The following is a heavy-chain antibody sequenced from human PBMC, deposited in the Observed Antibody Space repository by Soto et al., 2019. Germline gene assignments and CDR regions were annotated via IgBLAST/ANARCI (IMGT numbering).Heavy chain of an antibody. CDR3: ARGRGSMFDP. CDR2: INTVNGNT. Sequence: QVQLVQSGAEVKKPGASVKVSCKASRYSFPTYAIHWVRQAPGQRLQWMGWINTVNGNTHYSQKFQGRVTITRDSSASTVYMELSSLKSEDTAFYYCARGRGSMFDPWGQGTLVTVSS. J-gene: IGHJ5*02. CDR1: RYSFPTYA. V-gene: IGHV1-3*04. D-gene: IGHD3-16*01.